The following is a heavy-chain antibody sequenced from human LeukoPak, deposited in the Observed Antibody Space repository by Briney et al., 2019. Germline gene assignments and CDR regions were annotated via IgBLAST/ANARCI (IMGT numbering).Heavy chain of an antibody. CDR2: INPSGGST. CDR1: GYTFTINN. J-gene: IGHJ6*02. D-gene: IGHD4-23*01. Sequence: ASVKVSCKASGYTFTINNMHLVRHAPGQGIEWMGIINPSGGSTSYAQKFQGRVTMTRDTSTSTVYMELSSLRSEDTAVYYCARDPVGYYGMDVWGQGTTVTVSS. CDR3: ARDPVGYYGMDV. V-gene: IGHV1-46*01.